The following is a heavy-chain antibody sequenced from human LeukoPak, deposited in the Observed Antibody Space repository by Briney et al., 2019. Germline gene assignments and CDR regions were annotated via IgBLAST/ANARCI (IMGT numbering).Heavy chain of an antibody. V-gene: IGHV3-21*01. J-gene: IGHJ4*02. Sequence: GGSLRLSCAASGFTFSSYSMNWVRQAPGKGLEWVSSISSSSSYIYYADSVKGRFTISRDNAKNSLYLQMNSLRAEDTAVYYCASIDPHRLVGAPGGNKERDYWGQGTLVTVSS. CDR1: GFTFSSYS. CDR2: ISSSSSYI. CDR3: ASIDPHRLVGAPGGNKERDY. D-gene: IGHD1-26*01.